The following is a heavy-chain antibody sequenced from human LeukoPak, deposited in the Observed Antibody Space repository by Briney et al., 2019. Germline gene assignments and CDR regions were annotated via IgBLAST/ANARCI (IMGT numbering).Heavy chain of an antibody. CDR1: GGSINNYY. V-gene: IGHV4-4*07. CDR3: ARGAKGYGDYERTPLDWYFDL. D-gene: IGHD4-17*01. CDR2: FYASGTT. Sequence: SETLSLTCIMSGGSINNYYWSWIRQPAGKGPEWLGRFYASGTTYYNPALNSRAAVSMDMSKNHFSLKLTSVPAADTAVYYCARGAKGYGDYERTPLDWYFDLWGRGTLVTVSS. J-gene: IGHJ2*01.